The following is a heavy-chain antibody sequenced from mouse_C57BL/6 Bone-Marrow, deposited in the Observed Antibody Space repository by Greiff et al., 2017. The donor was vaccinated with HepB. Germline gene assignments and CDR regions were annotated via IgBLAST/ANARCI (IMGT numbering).Heavy chain of an antibody. J-gene: IGHJ3*01. CDR3: VRQRLQAWFAY. V-gene: IGHV10-1*01. CDR2: IRSNSNNYAT. D-gene: IGHD2-4*01. CDR1: GFSFNTYA. Sequence: EVMLVESGGGLVQPKGSLKLSCAASGFSFNTYAMNWVRQAPGKGLEWVARIRSNSNNYATYYADSVKDRFTISRDDSESMLYLQMNNLKTEDTAMYYCVRQRLQAWFAYWGQGTLVTVSA.